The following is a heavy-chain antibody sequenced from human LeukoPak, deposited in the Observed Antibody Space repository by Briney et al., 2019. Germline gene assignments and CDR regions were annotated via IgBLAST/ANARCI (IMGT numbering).Heavy chain of an antibody. D-gene: IGHD3-22*01. V-gene: IGHV3-33*01. J-gene: IGHJ4*02. CDR1: GSTFSSYG. CDR3: ARGGGYYDSSGYYKIDY. Sequence: PGRSLRLTCAASGSTFSSYGMHWVRQAPGRGLEWVAAIWYDGSNKYYADSVKGRFTISRDNSKNTLYLQMNSLRAEDTAVYYCARGGGYYDSSGYYKIDYWGQGTLVTVSS. CDR2: IWYDGSNK.